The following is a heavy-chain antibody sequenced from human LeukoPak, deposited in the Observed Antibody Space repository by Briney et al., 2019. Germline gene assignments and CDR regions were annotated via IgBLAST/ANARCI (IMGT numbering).Heavy chain of an antibody. D-gene: IGHD6-19*01. CDR1: GYTFYTYG. CDR2: ISPYSGHA. Sequence: ASVKVSCKASGYTFYTYGLSWVRQAPGQGLEWMGWISPYSGHANYAQKLQGRVTMTTDTSTSTAYMELRSLRSDDTAMYYCARDPGVYSSGSYAPGWFDPWGQGSLVTVSS. V-gene: IGHV1-18*04. J-gene: IGHJ5*02. CDR3: ARDPGVYSSGSYAPGWFDP.